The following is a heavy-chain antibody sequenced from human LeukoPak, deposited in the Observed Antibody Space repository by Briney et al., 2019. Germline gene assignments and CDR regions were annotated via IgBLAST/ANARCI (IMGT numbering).Heavy chain of an antibody. CDR1: GFTFSRHA. CDR3: ARDFMSWSMDY. CDR2: ISYDGSNR. D-gene: IGHD2/OR15-2a*01. V-gene: IGHV3-30-3*01. Sequence: GGSLRLSCAASGFTFSRHAMCWVRQAPGKGLEWLAFISYDGSNRYYGDSAKGRFTISRDNSKNTLYLQMNSLRPEDTAVYFCARDFMSWSMDYWGQGTLVTASS. J-gene: IGHJ4*02.